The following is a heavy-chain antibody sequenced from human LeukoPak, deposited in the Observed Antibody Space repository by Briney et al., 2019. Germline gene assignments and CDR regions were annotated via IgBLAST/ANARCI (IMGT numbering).Heavy chain of an antibody. CDR2: INGSGGNT. CDR3: AKGSIAVIITTVPIDY. J-gene: IGHJ4*02. CDR1: GFRFSSYA. V-gene: IGHV3-23*01. D-gene: IGHD3-22*01. Sequence: PGGSLRLSCAASGFRFSSYAMSWVRQAPGKGLEWVSVINGSGGNTYYADSVKGRFTISRDNSKNTLYLQMNSLRAEDTAVYYCAKGSIAVIITTVPIDYWGQGTLVTVSS.